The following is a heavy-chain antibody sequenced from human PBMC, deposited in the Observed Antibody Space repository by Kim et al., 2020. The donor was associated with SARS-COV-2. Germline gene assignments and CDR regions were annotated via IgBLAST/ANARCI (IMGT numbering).Heavy chain of an antibody. Sequence: GGSLRLSCAASGFTFSSYTMSWLRQAPGKGLEWVSSIGGSSGNTYYADYVKGRFTISRDNSKNMLYLQMNSLRADDAALYYCAKPPRSTSGVGYWGQGTLVDVSS. D-gene: IGHD6-19*01. CDR3: AKPPRSTSGVGY. V-gene: IGHV3-23*01. J-gene: IGHJ4*02. CDR1: GFTFSSYT. CDR2: IGGSSGNT.